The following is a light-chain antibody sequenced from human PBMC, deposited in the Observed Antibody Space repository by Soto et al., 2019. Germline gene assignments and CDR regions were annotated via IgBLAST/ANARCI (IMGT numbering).Light chain of an antibody. J-gene: IGLJ2*01. CDR1: SSDVGGYNY. Sequence: QSALTQPPSASGSPGQSVTISCTGTSSDVGGYNYVSWYQQHPGKAPKLMIYEVTKRPSGVPDRFSGSKSDNTASLTVSGLQAEDEADYYCSSYGGGNNLLFGGGTKLPS. CDR2: EVT. V-gene: IGLV2-8*01. CDR3: SSYGGGNNLL.